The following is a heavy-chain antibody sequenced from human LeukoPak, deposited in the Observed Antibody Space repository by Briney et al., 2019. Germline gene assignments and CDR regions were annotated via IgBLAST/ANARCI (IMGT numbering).Heavy chain of an antibody. D-gene: IGHD2-2*01. Sequence: SETLSLTCTVSGGSISSGDYYWGWLRQPPGTGLEWIGYIYYSGSTYYNPSLKSRVTISVDTSKNQFSLKLSSVTAADTAVYYCARDQPEYQLVFPPYGMDVWGQGTTVTVSS. CDR2: IYYSGST. CDR1: GGSISSGDYY. J-gene: IGHJ6*02. CDR3: ARDQPEYQLVFPPYGMDV. V-gene: IGHV4-30-4*01.